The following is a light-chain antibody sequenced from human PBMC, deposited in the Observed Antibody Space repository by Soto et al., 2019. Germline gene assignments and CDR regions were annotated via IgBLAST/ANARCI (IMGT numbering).Light chain of an antibody. J-gene: IGLJ1*01. V-gene: IGLV2-23*01. CDR3: CSYAGTTTHYV. CDR2: ATT. Sequence: QSALTQPASVSGSPGQSITISCTGTSSDVGSYNLVSWYQQHPGKAPKLMIYATTKRPSGVSDRFSGSKSGYTASLTISGLQAEDEADYYCCSYAGTTTHYVFGTGTKLTVL. CDR1: SSDVGSYNL.